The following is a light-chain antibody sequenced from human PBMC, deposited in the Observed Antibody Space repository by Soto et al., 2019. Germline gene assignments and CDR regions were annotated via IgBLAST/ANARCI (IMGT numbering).Light chain of an antibody. CDR3: QQYGSSPWT. V-gene: IGKV3-20*01. CDR1: QSVSSNY. Sequence: EIVLTQSPGTLSLSPGERATLSCRASQSVSSNYLAWYQQKPGQAPRPLIYGASSRATGTPDRFSGSGAGTDFTLTISRLESEDFAAYFCQQYGSSPWTFGQGTKVEIK. J-gene: IGKJ1*01. CDR2: GAS.